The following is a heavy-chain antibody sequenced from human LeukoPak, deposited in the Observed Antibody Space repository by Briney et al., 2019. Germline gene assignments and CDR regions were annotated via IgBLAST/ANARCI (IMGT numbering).Heavy chain of an antibody. CDR1: GYTFTSYD. CDR2: MNPNSGNT. J-gene: IGHJ3*01. V-gene: IGHV1-8*01. CDR3: ARGALSTLFRLVIFDAFNF. D-gene: IGHD3/OR15-3a*01. Sequence: ASVKVSCKASGYTFTSYDINWVRQATGQGLEWMGWMNPNSGNTGYAQKFQGRVTMTRNTSISTAYMELSSLRSEDTAVYYCARGALSTLFRLVIFDAFNFFGHVTMVTVSS.